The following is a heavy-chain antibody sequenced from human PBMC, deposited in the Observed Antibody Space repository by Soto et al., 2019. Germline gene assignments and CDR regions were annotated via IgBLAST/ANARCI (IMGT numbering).Heavy chain of an antibody. D-gene: IGHD1-1*01. Sequence: GESLKLSCKGSGYSFPTSWIAWVRQMPGKGLEWMGCIYPGDSDARYTPSFQGQVTISADKSINTAYLQWGSLKASDTAMYYCARLGYTAAFNIWGQGTMVTVSS. V-gene: IGHV5-51*01. CDR1: GYSFPTSW. J-gene: IGHJ3*02. CDR2: IYPGDSDA. CDR3: ARLGYTAAFNI.